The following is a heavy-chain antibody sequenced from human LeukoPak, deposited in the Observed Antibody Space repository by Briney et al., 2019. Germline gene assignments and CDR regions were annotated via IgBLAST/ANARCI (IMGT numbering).Heavy chain of an antibody. CDR2: MYYLGSDT. Sequence: SETLSLTCTVSGGSITNYYWSWIRQSPGKGLEWIGYMYYLGSDTNYNPSLKSRVVMSVDTSKDDFSLRLSSVTAADSGVYYCARQPAGTATFDVWGQGAMVTVSS. V-gene: IGHV4-59*08. J-gene: IGHJ3*01. CDR3: ARQPAGTATFDV. CDR1: GGSITNYY. D-gene: IGHD1-14*01.